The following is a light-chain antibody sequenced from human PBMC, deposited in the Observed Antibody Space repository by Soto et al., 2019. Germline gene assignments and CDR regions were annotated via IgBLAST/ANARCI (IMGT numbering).Light chain of an antibody. CDR1: QSISSW. CDR3: QQYNSYWT. Sequence: DIQMTQSPSTLSASVADRVTIXCRASQSISSWLAWYQQKPGKAPKLLIYDASSLESGVPSRFSGSGSGTEFTLTISSLQPDDFATYYCQQYNSYWTFGQGTKVDIK. V-gene: IGKV1-5*01. J-gene: IGKJ1*01. CDR2: DAS.